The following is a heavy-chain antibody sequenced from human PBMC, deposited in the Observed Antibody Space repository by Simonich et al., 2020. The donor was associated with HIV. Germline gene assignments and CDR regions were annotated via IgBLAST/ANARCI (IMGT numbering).Heavy chain of an antibody. CDR2: ISLNSGSI. CDR1: VFTFDSYA. D-gene: IGHD6-6*01. J-gene: IGHJ4*02. Sequence: EVQLVESGGGLVQPGRSLRLSWSASVFTFDSYAMPWVRQAPGKGLGWVSSISLNSGSIVYADSVKCRFTISRDNAKNSLYLQMNSLRAEDMALYYCAKDRYSSSSGSFDYWGQGTLVTVSS. V-gene: IGHV3-9*03. CDR3: AKDRYSSSSGSFDY.